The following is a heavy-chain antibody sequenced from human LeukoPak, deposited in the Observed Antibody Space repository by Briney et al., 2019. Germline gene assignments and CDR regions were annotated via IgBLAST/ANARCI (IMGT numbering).Heavy chain of an antibody. V-gene: IGHV4-59*01. Sequence: SETLSLTCTVSGGSISSYYWSWIRQPPGKGLEWIGYIYYGGSTNYNPSLKSRVTISVDTSKNQFSLKLSSVTAADTAVYHCAGGKYSSSWYGAFDIWGQGTMVTVSS. D-gene: IGHD6-13*01. J-gene: IGHJ3*02. CDR2: IYYGGST. CDR1: GGSISSYY. CDR3: AGGKYSSSWYGAFDI.